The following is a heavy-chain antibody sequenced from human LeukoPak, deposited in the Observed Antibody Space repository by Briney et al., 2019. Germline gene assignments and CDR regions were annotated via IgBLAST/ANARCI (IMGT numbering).Heavy chain of an antibody. V-gene: IGHV1-24*01. J-gene: IGHJ4*02. CDR3: ATVIGNYYDSSGYYYLSY. CDR1: GYTLTELS. D-gene: IGHD3-22*01. Sequence: ASVKVSCKVSGYTLTELSMHWVRQAPGKGLGWMGGFDPEDGETIYAQKFQGRVTMTEDTSTDTAYMELSSLRSEDTAVYYCATVIGNYYDSSGYYYLSYWGQGTLVTVSS. CDR2: FDPEDGET.